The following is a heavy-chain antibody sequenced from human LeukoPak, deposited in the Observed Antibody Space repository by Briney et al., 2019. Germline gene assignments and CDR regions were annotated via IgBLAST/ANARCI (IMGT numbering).Heavy chain of an antibody. CDR2: INPGNDNT. CDR1: GYTFTSSV. V-gene: IGHV1-3*01. CDR3: ARAYTSSWRAFDI. J-gene: IGHJ3*02. Sequence: ASVKVSCKASGYTFTSSVIHWVRQAPGQRLEWMGWINPGNDNTKYSQKFQDRVTITRDTSASTAYTELSSLRSEDTAVYYCARAYTSSWRAFDIWGQGTMVTVSS. D-gene: IGHD6-13*01.